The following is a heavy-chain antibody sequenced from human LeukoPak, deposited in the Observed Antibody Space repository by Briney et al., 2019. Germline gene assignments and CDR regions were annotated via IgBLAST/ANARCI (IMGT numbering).Heavy chain of an antibody. CDR2: IWYDGSNK. CDR3: ARGSSVGATVEAFEI. V-gene: IGHV3-33*01. D-gene: IGHD1-26*01. J-gene: IGHJ3*02. Sequence: GGSLRLSCAASGFTFSSYGMHWVRQAPGKGLEWVAVIWYDGSNKYHADSVKGRFTISRDNSKNKLYLEMNRLRDEDTAVYYCARGSSVGATVEAFEIWGQGTMVTVSS. CDR1: GFTFSSYG.